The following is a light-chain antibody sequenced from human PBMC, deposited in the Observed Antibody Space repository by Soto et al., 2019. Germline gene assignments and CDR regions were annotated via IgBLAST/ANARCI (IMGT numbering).Light chain of an antibody. CDR1: SRDVVGYTY. Sequence: QSALTQPASVSGSPGQAITISCTGTSRDVVGYTYVSWYQQHPGKAPKFIIYDVSNRPSGVSNRFSGSKSGNTASLTISGLQAEDEADYYCSSYTTSNTRQIVFGTGTKLTVL. V-gene: IGLV2-14*01. J-gene: IGLJ1*01. CDR2: DVS. CDR3: SSYTTSNTRQIV.